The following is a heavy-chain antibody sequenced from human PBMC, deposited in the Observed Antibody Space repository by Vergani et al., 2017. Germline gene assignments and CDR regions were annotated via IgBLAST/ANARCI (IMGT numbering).Heavy chain of an antibody. D-gene: IGHD5-18*01. J-gene: IGHJ2*01. CDR1: GGSFSGYY. V-gene: IGHV4-34*01. CDR2: INHSGST. CDR3: ARGRIQVWLQRGGYFDL. Sequence: QVQLQQWGAGLLKPSETLSLTCAVYGGSFSGYYWSWIRQPPGKGLEWIGEINHSGSTNYNPSLKSRVTISVDTSKNQFSLKLSSVTAADTAVYDCARGRIQVWLQRGGYFDLWGRGTLVTVAS.